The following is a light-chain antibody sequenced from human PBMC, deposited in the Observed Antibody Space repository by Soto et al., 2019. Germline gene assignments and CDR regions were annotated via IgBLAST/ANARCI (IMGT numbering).Light chain of an antibody. CDR2: EVS. V-gene: IGLV2-8*01. CDR3: QVWDSSSDHPGVV. CDR1: SSDVGGYNY. J-gene: IGLJ2*01. Sequence: QSALTQPPSASGSPGQSVTISCTGTSSDVGGYNYVSWYQQHPGKAPKLMIYEVSKRPSGVPDRFSGSKSGNTASLTVSGLQAEDEADYYCQVWDSSSDHPGVVFGGGTKLTVL.